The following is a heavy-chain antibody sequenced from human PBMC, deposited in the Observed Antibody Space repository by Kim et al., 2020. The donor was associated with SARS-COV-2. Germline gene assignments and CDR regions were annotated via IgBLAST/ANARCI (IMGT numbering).Heavy chain of an antibody. Sequence: ASVKVSCKASGYTFTGYYMHWVRQAPGQGLEWMGWINPNSGGTNYAQKFQGRVTMTRDTSISTAYMELSRLRSDDTAVYYCARELGIAVASNTHFDYWGQGTLVTVSS. J-gene: IGHJ4*02. D-gene: IGHD6-19*01. CDR3: ARELGIAVASNTHFDY. CDR1: GYTFTGYY. CDR2: INPNSGGT. V-gene: IGHV1-2*02.